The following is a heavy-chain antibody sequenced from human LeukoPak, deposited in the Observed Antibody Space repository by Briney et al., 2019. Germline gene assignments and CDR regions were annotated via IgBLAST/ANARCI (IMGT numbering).Heavy chain of an antibody. Sequence: SETLSLTCAVYGGSFSGYYWSWIRQPPGKGLEWIGEINHSGSTNYNPSLKSRVTISVDTSKNQFSLKLSSVTAADTAVYYCAREVPYYYMDVWGKGTTVTVSS. J-gene: IGHJ6*03. CDR3: AREVPYYYMDV. CDR2: INHSGST. CDR1: GGSFSGYY. V-gene: IGHV4-34*01.